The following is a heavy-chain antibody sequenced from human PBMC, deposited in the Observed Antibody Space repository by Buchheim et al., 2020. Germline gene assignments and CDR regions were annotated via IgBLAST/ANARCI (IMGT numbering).Heavy chain of an antibody. CDR3: AKAHSSGWYYFDY. CDR1: GFTFSDYY. Sequence: QVQLVESGGGLVKPGGSLRLSCAASGFTFSDYYMSWIRQAPGKGLEWVAVISYDGTNKYYADSVKGRFTISRDNAKITLLLEMNSLRADDTAVYYCAKAHSSGWYYFDYWGQGTL. CDR2: ISYDGTNK. V-gene: IGHV3-30*18. J-gene: IGHJ4*02. D-gene: IGHD6-19*01.